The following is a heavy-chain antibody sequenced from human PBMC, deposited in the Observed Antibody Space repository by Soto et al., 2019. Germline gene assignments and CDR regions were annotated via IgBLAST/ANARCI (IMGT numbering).Heavy chain of an antibody. CDR3: TTAVVRGPTKQPTY. D-gene: IGHD3-10*01. J-gene: IGHJ4*02. CDR2: IKSKTDGGTT. CDR1: GFTFSNAW. Sequence: GGSLRLSCAASGFTFSNAWMNWVRQAPGKGLEWVGRIKSKTDGGTTDYAAPVKGRFTISRDDSKNTLYLQMNSLKTEDTAVYYCTTAVVRGPTKQPTYWGQGTLVTVSS. V-gene: IGHV3-15*07.